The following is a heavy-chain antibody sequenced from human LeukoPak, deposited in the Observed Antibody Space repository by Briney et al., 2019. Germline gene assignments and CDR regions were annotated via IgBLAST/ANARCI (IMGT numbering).Heavy chain of an antibody. CDR2: IYYSGST. D-gene: IGHD6-13*01. V-gene: IGHV4-31*03. CDR3: ARVDTSNRYDY. J-gene: IGHJ4*02. Sequence: TLSLTCTVSGGSISSGGYYWSWVRQHPGKGLEWIGYIYYSGSTYHNPSLESRLTISVDTSKNQFSLKLSSVTAADTAVYYCARVDTSNRYDYWGQGILVTVSS. CDR1: GGSISSGGYY.